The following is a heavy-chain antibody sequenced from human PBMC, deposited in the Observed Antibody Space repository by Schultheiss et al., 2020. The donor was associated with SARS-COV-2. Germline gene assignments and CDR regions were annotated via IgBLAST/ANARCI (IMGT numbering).Heavy chain of an antibody. CDR3: ARGTLAAAGGGVDY. Sequence: GESLKISCAASGFTFSNAWMSWVRQAPGKGLEWVAVISYDGSHKYYADSVKGRFTISRDNSKNTLYLQMNSLRADDTAVYYCARGTLAAAGGGVDYWGLGTLVTVSS. J-gene: IGHJ4*02. V-gene: IGHV3-30*03. CDR1: GFTFSNAW. D-gene: IGHD6-13*01. CDR2: ISYDGSHK.